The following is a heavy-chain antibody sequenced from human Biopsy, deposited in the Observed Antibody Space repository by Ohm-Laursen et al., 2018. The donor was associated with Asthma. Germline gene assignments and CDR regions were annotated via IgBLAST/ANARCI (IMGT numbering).Heavy chain of an antibody. CDR3: ARAQDYYDSRGYYRSFDY. V-gene: IGHV4-31*03. CDR1: YGSITSGGYY. J-gene: IGHJ4*02. CDR2: IYYSGST. Sequence: SQTLSLTCTVSYGSITSGGYYWTWIRQHPGKGLEWIGFIYYSGSTYYNPSLKIRVSISIDTSKNQFSLKLSSVTAADTAVYYCARAQDYYDSRGYYRSFDYWGQGTLVTVSS. D-gene: IGHD3-22*01.